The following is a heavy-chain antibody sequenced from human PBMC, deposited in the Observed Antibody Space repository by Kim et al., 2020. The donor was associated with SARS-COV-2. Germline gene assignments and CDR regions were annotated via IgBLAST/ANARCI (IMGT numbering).Heavy chain of an antibody. CDR1: GYTFISYG. V-gene: IGHV1-18*01. CDR3: ARRYCSSTSCYFKDYYGMDV. J-gene: IGHJ6*01. Sequence: ASVKVSCKASGYTFISYGISWVRQAPGQGLEWMGWISAYNGNKNYAQKVQGRVTMTTDTSTSTAYMELRSLRSDDTSVYYCARRYCSSTSCYFKDYYGMDVWGQGTTVTVSS. CDR2: ISAYNGNK. D-gene: IGHD2-2*01.